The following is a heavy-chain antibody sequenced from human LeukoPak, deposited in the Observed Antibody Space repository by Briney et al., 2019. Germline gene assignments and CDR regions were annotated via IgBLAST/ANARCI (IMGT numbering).Heavy chain of an antibody. CDR1: GGSISDHY. V-gene: IGHV4-59*11. J-gene: IGHJ4*02. CDR2: IYYGGST. CDR3: ARGGWYEDY. D-gene: IGHD6-19*01. Sequence: PSETLSLTCAVSGGSISDHYWSWFRQPPGKGLEWIGYIYYGGSTNYNPSLKSRVTISVDTSKNQLSLKLSSVTTADTAVYYCARGGWYEDYWGQGTLVTVSS.